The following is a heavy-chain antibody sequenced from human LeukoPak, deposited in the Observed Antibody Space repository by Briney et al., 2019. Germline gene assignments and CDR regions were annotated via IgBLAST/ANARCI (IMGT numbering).Heavy chain of an antibody. Sequence: GASVKVSCKASGYSFTSYGMTWVRQAPGQGLEWMGWISVYNGNTHYAQNLQGRVTMTTDTSTSTAYMELSSLRSDDTAVYYCARDILTGSKDYWGQGTLVTVSS. V-gene: IGHV1-18*01. CDR3: ARDILTGSKDY. D-gene: IGHD3-9*01. CDR1: GYSFTSYG. J-gene: IGHJ4*02. CDR2: ISVYNGNT.